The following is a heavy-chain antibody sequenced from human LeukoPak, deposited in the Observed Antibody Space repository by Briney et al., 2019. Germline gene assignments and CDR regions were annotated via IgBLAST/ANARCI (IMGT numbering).Heavy chain of an antibody. Sequence: GGSLRLSCAASGFTFSSYAMSWVRQAPGKGLEWVSAISGSGGSTYYADSVKGRFTISRDNSKNTLYLQMNSLRAEDTAVYYCAKTLGYCSGGSCPKPYSNYYFDYWGQGTPVTVSS. CDR2: ISGSGGST. D-gene: IGHD2-15*01. J-gene: IGHJ4*02. V-gene: IGHV3-23*01. CDR1: GFTFSSYA. CDR3: AKTLGYCSGGSCPKPYSNYYFDY.